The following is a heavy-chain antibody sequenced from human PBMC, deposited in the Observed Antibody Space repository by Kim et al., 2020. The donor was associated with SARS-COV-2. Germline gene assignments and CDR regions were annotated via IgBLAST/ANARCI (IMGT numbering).Heavy chain of an antibody. CDR3: ARWGLRPRTVDY. J-gene: IGHJ4*02. D-gene: IGHD5-12*01. Sequence: GGSLRLSCAASGFTFSSYSMNWVRQAPGKGLEWVSSISSSSSYIYYADSVKGRFTISRDNAKNSLYLQMNSLRAEDTAVYYCARWGLRPRTVDYWGQGTLVTVSS. CDR1: GFTFSSYS. V-gene: IGHV3-21*01. CDR2: ISSSSSYI.